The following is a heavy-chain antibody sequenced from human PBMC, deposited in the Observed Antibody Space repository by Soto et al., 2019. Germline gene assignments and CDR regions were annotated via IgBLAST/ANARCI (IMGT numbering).Heavy chain of an antibody. J-gene: IGHJ4*02. Sequence: PGGSLRLSCAASGFTFSSYSMNWVRQAPGKGLEWVSYISSSSSAIFYADSVKGRFTISRDNSKNTLYLQMNSLRAEDTAVYYCAREDYYDSSGPRPFDYWGQGTLVTVS. D-gene: IGHD3-22*01. CDR1: GFTFSSYS. CDR3: AREDYYDSSGPRPFDY. CDR2: ISSSSSAI. V-gene: IGHV3-48*01.